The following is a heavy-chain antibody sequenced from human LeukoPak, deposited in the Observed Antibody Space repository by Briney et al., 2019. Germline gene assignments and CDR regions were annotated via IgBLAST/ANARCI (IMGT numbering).Heavy chain of an antibody. CDR2: INTNTGNP. Sequence: ASVKVSCKASGYTFTSYAMNWVRQAPGQGLEWMGWINTNTGNPTYAQGFTGRFVFSLDTSVSTAYLQISSLKAEDTVVYYCARGRITMVRGVLETNWFDPWGQGTLVTVSS. J-gene: IGHJ5*02. CDR3: ARGRITMVRGVLETNWFDP. CDR1: GYTFTSYA. V-gene: IGHV7-4-1*02. D-gene: IGHD3-10*01.